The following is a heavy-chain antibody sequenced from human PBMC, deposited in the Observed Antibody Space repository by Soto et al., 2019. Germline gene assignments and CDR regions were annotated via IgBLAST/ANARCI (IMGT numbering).Heavy chain of an antibody. Sequence: ASVKVSCKVSGYTLTELSMHWVRQTPGKGLEWMGGFDPEDGETIYAQKFQGRVTMTEDTSTDTAYMELSSLRSEDTAVCYCATPRPFYGDYLIFDYWGQGTLVTVSS. D-gene: IGHD4-17*01. CDR3: ATPRPFYGDYLIFDY. J-gene: IGHJ4*02. CDR2: FDPEDGET. CDR1: GYTLTELS. V-gene: IGHV1-24*01.